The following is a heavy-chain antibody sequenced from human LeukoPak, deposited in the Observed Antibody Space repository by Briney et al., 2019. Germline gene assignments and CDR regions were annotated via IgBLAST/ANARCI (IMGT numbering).Heavy chain of an antibody. Sequence: PGGSLRLSCAASGFTFSSYGMHWVRQAPGKGLEWVAFIRYDGSNKYYADSVKGRFTISRDNAKNSLYLQMNSLRAEDTAVYYCARALMVRGVINYYYGMDVWGQGTTVTVSS. V-gene: IGHV3-30*02. CDR2: IRYDGSNK. D-gene: IGHD3-10*01. CDR1: GFTFSSYG. J-gene: IGHJ6*02. CDR3: ARALMVRGVINYYYGMDV.